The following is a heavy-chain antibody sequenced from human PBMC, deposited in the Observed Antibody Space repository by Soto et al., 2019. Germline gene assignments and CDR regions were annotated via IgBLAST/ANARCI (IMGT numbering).Heavy chain of an antibody. J-gene: IGHJ5*01. CDR1: GGSLTNYY. V-gene: IGHV4-34*01. CDR3: ARKLRFLGWNWLDS. CDR2: INHSGSA. D-gene: IGHD3-3*01. Sequence: QVRLQQWGAGLLKPSETLSLTCGVSGGSLTNYYWSWIRQPPGKGLEWIGEINHSGSATYNPSLKTRITILVHTSKNQFSLHLGSVTAADTAVYYCARKLRFLGWNWLDSWGQGTLVTVSS.